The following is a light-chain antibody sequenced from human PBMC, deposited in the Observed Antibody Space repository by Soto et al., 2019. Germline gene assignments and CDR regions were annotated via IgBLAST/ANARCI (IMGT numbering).Light chain of an antibody. Sequence: ITQSPSAVSASVGDRVTITCRASRDIGDRLAWFRHKPGKAPQLLIQTASTLVRETPSRFSGSGSGTDFLLTINNLQPEDFATYYCLQASNVPRTCGQGTKGE. CDR1: RDIGDR. J-gene: IGKJ1*01. CDR2: TAS. CDR3: LQASNVPRT. V-gene: IGKV1-12*01.